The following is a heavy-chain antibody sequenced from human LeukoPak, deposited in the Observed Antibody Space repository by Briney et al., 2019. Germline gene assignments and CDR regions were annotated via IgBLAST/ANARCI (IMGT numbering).Heavy chain of an antibody. CDR3: VRDLGGRSGH. J-gene: IGHJ4*02. D-gene: IGHD1-26*01. V-gene: IGHV3-74*01. CDR1: GFTFSNNW. CDR2: INEDGSTT. Sequence: GGSLRLSCAASGFTFSNNWMHWVRQAPGKGLVWVSRINEDGSTTNYADSVKGRSTIFRDNAKNTLYLQMDSLRAEDTAVYYCVRDLGGRSGHWGQGTLVTVSS.